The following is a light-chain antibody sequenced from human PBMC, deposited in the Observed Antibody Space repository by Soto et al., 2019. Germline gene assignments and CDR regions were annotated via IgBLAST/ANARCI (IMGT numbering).Light chain of an antibody. J-gene: IGLJ1*01. CDR3: SLYTSSSTLYV. CDR2: EVS. CDR1: SSDVGSYNR. V-gene: IGLV2-18*01. Sequence: QSVLTQPPSVSGSPGQSVTISCTGTSSDVGSYNRVSWYQQPPGTAPKLMIYEVSNRPSGVPDRFSGSKSGNTASLTISGLQAEDEADYYCSLYTSSSTLYVFGTGTKV.